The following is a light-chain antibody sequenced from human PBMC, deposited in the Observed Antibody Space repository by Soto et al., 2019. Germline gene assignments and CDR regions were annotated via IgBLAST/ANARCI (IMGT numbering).Light chain of an antibody. V-gene: IGLV2-14*03. CDR2: EVI. Sequence: QSALTQPASVSGSPGQSITISCTGTSSDVGAYDHVSWYQQHPDKAPKLMIYEVIHRPSGVSNRFYGSKSVNTATLTFSGLQAEDEADYYCSSYTSSSTRVFGTGTKVTVL. CDR3: SSYTSSSTRV. J-gene: IGLJ1*01. CDR1: SSDVGAYDH.